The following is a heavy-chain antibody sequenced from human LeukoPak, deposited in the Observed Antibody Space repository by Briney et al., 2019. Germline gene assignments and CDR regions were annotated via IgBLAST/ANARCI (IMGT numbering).Heavy chain of an antibody. CDR2: ISNYSGNT. Sequence: GASVKVSCKASGYTFTNYGFSWVRQAPGQGLELMGWISNYSGNTNYAQQLQGRVTMTSDTSTSTVYMELRSLRSDDTAVYYCARGYCRSTSCHEPPLYGMDVWGQGTTVTVS. J-gene: IGHJ6*02. CDR3: ARGYCRSTSCHEPPLYGMDV. CDR1: GYTFTNYG. V-gene: IGHV1-18*04. D-gene: IGHD2-2*01.